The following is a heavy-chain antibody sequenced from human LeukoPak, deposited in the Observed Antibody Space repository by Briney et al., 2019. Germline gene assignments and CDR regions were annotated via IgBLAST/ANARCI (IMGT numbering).Heavy chain of an antibody. J-gene: IGHJ4*02. CDR1: GYTFTSYY. D-gene: IGHD1-26*01. CDR2: INPSGGST. Sequence: ASVKVSCKASGYTFTSYYMHWVRQAPGQGLEWMGIINPSGGSTSYAQKFQGRVTMTRDMSTSTVYMELSSLRSEDTAVYYCARSPTNSSSPMDLDYWGQGTLVTVSS. V-gene: IGHV1-46*01. CDR3: ARSPTNSSSPMDLDY.